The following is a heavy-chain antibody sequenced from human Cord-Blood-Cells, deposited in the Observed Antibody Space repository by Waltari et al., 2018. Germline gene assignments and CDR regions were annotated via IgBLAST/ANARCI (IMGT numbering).Heavy chain of an antibody. J-gene: IGHJ4*02. CDR1: GGTFSSYA. CDR3: ARDPGNYYGSGSYHNYFDY. Sequence: QVQLVQSGAEVKKPGSSVKVSCKASGGTFSSYAISWVRQAPGQGLEWMGGIIPIFGTANYAQKFQGRVTITADESTSTAYMELSSLRSGDTAVYYCARDPGNYYGSGSYHNYFDYWGQGTLVTVSS. V-gene: IGHV1-69*01. CDR2: IIPIFGTA. D-gene: IGHD3-10*01.